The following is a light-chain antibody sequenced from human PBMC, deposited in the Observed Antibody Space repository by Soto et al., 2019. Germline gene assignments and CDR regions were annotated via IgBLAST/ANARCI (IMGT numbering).Light chain of an antibody. J-gene: IGLJ1*01. V-gene: IGLV1-40*01. CDR2: GNN. CDR1: SSNIGADND. Sequence: QSVLTQPPSVSGAPGQRVTISCSGSSSNIGADNDVHWYQQVSGTAPKLLIYGNNNRPSGVPDRFSASKSGTSASVAITGLQAEDEADYYCQSYDSSLSTYVFGTGTKLTV. CDR3: QSYDSSLSTYV.